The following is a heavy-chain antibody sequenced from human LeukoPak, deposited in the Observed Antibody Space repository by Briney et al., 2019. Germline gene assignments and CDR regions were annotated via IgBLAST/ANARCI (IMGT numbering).Heavy chain of an antibody. CDR1: GFTICSYP. CDR2: ISSNWGST. Sequence: GGSLRLSCSASGFTICSYPIHWVRQAPGKGLEYVSPISSNWGSTYYADSVKGRCTSSRDNSKNTLYLQMSSLRAEDTAVYYCVKVGSSGWYDPWGQGTLVTVSS. CDR3: VKVGSSGWYDP. J-gene: IGHJ5*02. D-gene: IGHD6-19*01. V-gene: IGHV3-64D*09.